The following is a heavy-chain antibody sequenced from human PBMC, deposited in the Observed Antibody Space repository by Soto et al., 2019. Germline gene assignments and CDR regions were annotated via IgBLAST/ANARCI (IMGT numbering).Heavy chain of an antibody. D-gene: IGHD4-17*01. J-gene: IGHJ4*02. CDR3: ARGPASYGDYGIFDY. CDR2: ISSSSSTI. Sequence: GGSLRLSCAASGFTFSSYSMNWVRQAPGKGLEWVSYISSSSSTIYYADSVKGRFTISRDNAKNSLYLQMNSLRAEDTAVYYCARGPASYGDYGIFDYWGQGTLVTVSS. CDR1: GFTFSSYS. V-gene: IGHV3-48*01.